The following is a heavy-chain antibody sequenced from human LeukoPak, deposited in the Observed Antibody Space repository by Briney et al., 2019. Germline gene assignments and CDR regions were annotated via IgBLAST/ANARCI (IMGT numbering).Heavy chain of an antibody. D-gene: IGHD6-13*01. J-gene: IGHJ6*02. V-gene: IGHV3-53*01. CDR3: ARQVAAAGSSGMDV. CDR1: GFTVSTHF. CDR2: IYTGGTT. Sequence: PGGSLRLSCVVSGFTVSTHFMSWVRQAPGKGLEWVSVIYTGGTTYYADSVKGRFTCSRDSSKNILYLQMNSLRAEDTAVYYCARQVAAAGSSGMDVWGQGTTVTVS.